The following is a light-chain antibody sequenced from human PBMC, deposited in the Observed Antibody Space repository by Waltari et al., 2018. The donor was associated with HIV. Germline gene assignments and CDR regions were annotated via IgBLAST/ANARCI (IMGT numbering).Light chain of an antibody. CDR3: AVWDDSLSAQL. CDR2: RNT. J-gene: IGLJ3*02. V-gene: IGLV1-47*01. CDR1: SATIESNY. Sequence: QSVLTQSPSTSGTPGQRVTLSCFGSSATIESNYVSWFQHFPGTAPKLLFFRNTPRPSGGSDRFSGSVSGTSASLAISGLRSEDEADYYCAVWDDSLSAQLFGGGTKLTVL.